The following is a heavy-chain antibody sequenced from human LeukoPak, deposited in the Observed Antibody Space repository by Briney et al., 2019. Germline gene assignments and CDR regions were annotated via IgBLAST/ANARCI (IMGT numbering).Heavy chain of an antibody. CDR1: GGSISSGGYY. Sequence: SQTLSLTCTVSGGSISSGGYYWSWVRQPPGRGREWLGYIYHSGSTYYNTSLKSRVTISVDRSKNQFSLKLSSVTAADTAVYYCARDRRYYYDSSGFDYWGQGTLVTVSS. D-gene: IGHD3-22*01. CDR3: ARDRRYYYDSSGFDY. V-gene: IGHV4-30-2*01. J-gene: IGHJ4*02. CDR2: IYHSGST.